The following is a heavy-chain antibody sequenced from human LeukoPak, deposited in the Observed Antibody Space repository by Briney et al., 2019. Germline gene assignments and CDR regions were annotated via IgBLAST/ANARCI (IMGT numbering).Heavy chain of an antibody. Sequence: ASVKVSCKASGYTFIGYDINWVRQAPGQGLEWMGWMNPNSGNTGYAQKFQGRVSMTRSTSISTAYMELSSLTSEDTAVYYCAPSLYYYNSSGYYPFDYWGQGTLITVSS. CDR2: MNPNSGNT. CDR1: GYTFIGYD. CDR3: APSLYYYNSSGYYPFDY. D-gene: IGHD3-22*01. V-gene: IGHV1-8*01. J-gene: IGHJ4*02.